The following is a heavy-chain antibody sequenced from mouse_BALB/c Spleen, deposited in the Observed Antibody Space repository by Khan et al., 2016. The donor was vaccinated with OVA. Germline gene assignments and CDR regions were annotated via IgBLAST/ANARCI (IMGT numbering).Heavy chain of an antibody. V-gene: IGHV3-2*02. CDR1: GYSITSDYA. D-gene: IGHD4-1*01. Sequence: EVQLVESGPGLVKPSQSLSLTCTVTGYSITSDYAWNWLRQFPGNKLEWMGYISYSGRTSYNPSLNSRISVTRDTSTNQFFLQLNSLTTEDTATYYCAMGRTYWGQGTLVTVSA. J-gene: IGHJ3*01. CDR3: AMGRTY. CDR2: ISYSGRT.